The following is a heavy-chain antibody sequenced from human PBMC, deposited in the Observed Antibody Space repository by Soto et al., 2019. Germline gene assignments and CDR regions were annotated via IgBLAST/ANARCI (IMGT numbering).Heavy chain of an antibody. V-gene: IGHV3-9*01. CDR3: TRGYCSVGSCAFDI. D-gene: IGHD2-15*01. CDR1: GFTFDDYA. J-gene: IGHJ3*02. CDR2: ITWNGVNT. Sequence: EEQLVESGGALVQPGRSLRLSCAASGFTFDDYAMHWVRQVPGKGLEWVSFITWNGVNTAYADSIRGRFTIPRDNAKNSLYLQMNSLSAEDTAFYYFTRGYCSVGSCAFDIWGQGTMVAVSS.